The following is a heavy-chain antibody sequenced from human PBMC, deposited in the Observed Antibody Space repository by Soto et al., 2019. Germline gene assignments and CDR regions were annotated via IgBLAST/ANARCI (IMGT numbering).Heavy chain of an antibody. V-gene: IGHV3-7*01. Sequence: EVQLVESGGGLVQPGGSLRLSCAASGFTFNKFWIDWVRQAPGKGLEWVANIKSDGSEIYSVDSVKGRFTISRDNAKNSLYLQMNSLRPEDTAVYYCARDAMRGGDLDNWGQGTLVTVSS. CDR1: GFTFNKFW. CDR2: IKSDGSEI. CDR3: ARDAMRGGDLDN. D-gene: IGHD3-16*01. J-gene: IGHJ4*02.